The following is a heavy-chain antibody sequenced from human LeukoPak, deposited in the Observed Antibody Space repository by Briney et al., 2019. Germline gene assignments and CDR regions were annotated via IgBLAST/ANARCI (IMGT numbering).Heavy chain of an antibody. Sequence: GGSLSHSCAASGFTFSSYWMSWVRPAPGKGRERVASIKQDGSEKYYVDSVKGRFTISRDNTKNSLYLQMNSLRAEDTAVYYCAREAPLVPFFLRCMDVWGKGTTVTVSS. J-gene: IGHJ6*04. CDR2: IKQDGSEK. D-gene: IGHD3-16*01. CDR3: AREAPLVPFFLRCMDV. V-gene: IGHV3-7*03. CDR1: GFTFSSYW.